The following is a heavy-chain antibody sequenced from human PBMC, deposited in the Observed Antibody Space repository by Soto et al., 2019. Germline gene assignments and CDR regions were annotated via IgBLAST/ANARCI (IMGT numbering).Heavy chain of an antibody. V-gene: IGHV3-23*01. J-gene: IGHJ4*02. Sequence: PGGSLRVSCAASGFTFSSYAMSWVRQAPGKGLEWVSAISISGGNTYYADSVKGRFTISRDNSKNTLYVQMNSLRAEDTAVYYCSRGLWSPNFDYCGQGTLVPVSS. D-gene: IGHD5-18*01. CDR3: SRGLWSPNFDY. CDR1: GFTFSSYA. CDR2: ISISGGNT.